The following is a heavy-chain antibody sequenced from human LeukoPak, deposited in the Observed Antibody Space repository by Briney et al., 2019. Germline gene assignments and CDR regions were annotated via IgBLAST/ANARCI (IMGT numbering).Heavy chain of an antibody. J-gene: IGHJ4*02. Sequence: GWSLRLSCAASGFTFSSHALSWVRQAPGKGLEWVSSLSGRGYNTYYADSVKGRFTISRDNSKNTVYLQMNSLRAEDTAVYYCAKDPYGTRYFDYWGQGTLVTVSS. CDR2: LSGRGYNT. V-gene: IGHV3-23*01. D-gene: IGHD2-2*01. CDR3: AKDPYGTRYFDY. CDR1: GFTFSSHA.